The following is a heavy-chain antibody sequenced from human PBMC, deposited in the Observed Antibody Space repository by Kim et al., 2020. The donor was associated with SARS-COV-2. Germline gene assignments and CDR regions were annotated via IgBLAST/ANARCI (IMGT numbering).Heavy chain of an antibody. D-gene: IGHD6-6*01. V-gene: IGHV1-18*01. CDR1: GYTFTSYG. CDR2: ISAYNGNT. J-gene: IGHJ6*02. CDR3: ARDGYGGARHYYYYGMDV. Sequence: ASVKVSCKASGYTFTSYGISWVRQAPGQGLEWMGWISAYNGNTNYAQKLQGRVTMTTDTSTSTAYMELRSLRSDDTAVYYCARDGYGGARHYYYYGMDVWGQGTTVTVSS.